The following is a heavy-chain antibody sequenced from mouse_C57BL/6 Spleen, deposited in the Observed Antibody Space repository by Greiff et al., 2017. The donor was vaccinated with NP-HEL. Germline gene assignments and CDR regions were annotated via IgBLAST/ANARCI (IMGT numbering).Heavy chain of an antibody. Sequence: EVKLMESGEGLVKPGGSLKLSCAASGFTFSSYAMSWVRQTPEKRLEWVAYISSGGDYIYYADTVKGRFTISRDNARNTLYLQMSSLKSEDTAMYYCTRESGYDSYWGQGTLVTVSA. J-gene: IGHJ3*01. D-gene: IGHD2-4*01. CDR1: GFTFSSYA. CDR3: TRESGYDSY. V-gene: IGHV5-9-1*02. CDR2: ISSGGDYI.